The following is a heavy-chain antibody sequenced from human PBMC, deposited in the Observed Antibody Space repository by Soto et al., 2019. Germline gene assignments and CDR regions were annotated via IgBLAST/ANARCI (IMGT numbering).Heavy chain of an antibody. Sequence: EVQLLESGGGLVQPGGSLRLSCVASGFTFSTYAMSWVRQAPGKGLEWVSTMSARDGSAFYADSVKGRFTISRDDSKNTLYLQMNSLTVEDTAVYSCAKRQTVTTWRYDAFDIWGQGTMVTVSS. V-gene: IGHV3-23*01. CDR2: MSARDGSA. D-gene: IGHD4-17*01. J-gene: IGHJ3*02. CDR3: AKRQTVTTWRYDAFDI. CDR1: GFTFSTYA.